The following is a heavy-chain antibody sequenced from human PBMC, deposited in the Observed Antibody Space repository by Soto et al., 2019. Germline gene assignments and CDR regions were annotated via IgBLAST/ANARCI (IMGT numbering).Heavy chain of an antibody. CDR2: ITITGDTT. Sequence: EVQLVESEGGLVQPGGSLRLSCEASGFIFTTSDMSWVRQAPGKGLEWISSITITGDTTHYADSVKGRFTISRDNSRKPVYLPKKSRRVADTAVYFCGKGGGGDHGYWGQGTLVAVSS. J-gene: IGHJ4*02. CDR3: GKGGGGDHGY. D-gene: IGHD2-21*02. CDR1: GFIFTTSD. V-gene: IGHV3-23*04.